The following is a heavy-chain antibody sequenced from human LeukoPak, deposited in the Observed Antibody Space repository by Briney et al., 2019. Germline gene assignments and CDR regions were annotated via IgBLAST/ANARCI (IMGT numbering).Heavy chain of an antibody. Sequence: PGGSLRLSCAASEFIFSSYWMSWVRQAPGKGLEWVANIKQDGSEEYYADSMKGRFTISRDNAKHVLYLQINSLRVGDTAVYYCAGGARGYNWYFDLWGRGTLVTVSP. CDR3: AGGARGYNWYFDL. CDR2: IKQDGSEE. V-gene: IGHV3-7*01. J-gene: IGHJ2*01. CDR1: EFIFSSYW. D-gene: IGHD3-16*01.